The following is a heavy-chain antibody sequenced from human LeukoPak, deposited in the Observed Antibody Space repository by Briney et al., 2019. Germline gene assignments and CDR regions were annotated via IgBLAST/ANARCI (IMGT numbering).Heavy chain of an antibody. CDR1: GFTFSSYG. D-gene: IGHD7-27*01. J-gene: IGHJ4*02. CDR2: IRYDGSNK. Sequence: GGSLRLSCAASGFTFSSYGMHWVRQAPGKGLEWVAFIRYDGSNKYYADSVKGRFTISRDNSKNTLYLQMNSLRAEDTAVYCCAKDRNWGGEYYFDYWGQGTLVTVSS. V-gene: IGHV3-30*02. CDR3: AKDRNWGGEYYFDY.